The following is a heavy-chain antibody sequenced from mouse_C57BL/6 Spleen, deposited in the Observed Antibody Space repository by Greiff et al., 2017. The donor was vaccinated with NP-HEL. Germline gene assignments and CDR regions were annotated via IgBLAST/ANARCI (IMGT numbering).Heavy chain of an antibody. CDR3: ARGGSLWFAY. J-gene: IGHJ3*01. V-gene: IGHV1-69*01. D-gene: IGHD1-1*01. CDR2: IDPSDSYT. Sequence: VQLQQPGAELVMPGASVKLSCKASGYTFTSYWMHWVKQRPGQGLEWIGEIDPSDSYTNYTQKFKGKFTLTVDKSSSPAYMQLRRLTSEDSAVYYCARGGSLWFAYWGKGTMVTVAA. CDR1: GYTFTSYW.